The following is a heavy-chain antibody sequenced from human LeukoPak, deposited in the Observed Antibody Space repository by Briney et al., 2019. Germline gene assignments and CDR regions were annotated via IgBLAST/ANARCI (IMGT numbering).Heavy chain of an antibody. V-gene: IGHV3-30*18. CDR3: AKVLAYYFDY. CDR1: GFTFSSYA. J-gene: IGHJ4*02. Sequence: GGSLRLSCAASGFTFSSYAMSWVRQAPGKGLEWVSAISYDGRSELYAESVKGRFTISRDNSKRTLYLQMNSLRAEDTAVYYCAKVLAYYFDYWGQGTLVTVSS. CDR2: ISYDGRSE.